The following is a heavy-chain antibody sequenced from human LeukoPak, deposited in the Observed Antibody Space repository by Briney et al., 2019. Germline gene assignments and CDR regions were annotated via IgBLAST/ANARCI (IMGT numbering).Heavy chain of an antibody. CDR1: GFTVSSNY. D-gene: IGHD5-18*01. Sequence: GGSLRLSCAASGFTVSSNYMSWVRQAPGKGLEWVSVIYSGGSTYYADSVKGRFTISRDNSKNTLYLQMNSLRAEDTAVYYCVRGRRGTAMVYWGQGTLVTVSS. V-gene: IGHV3-53*01. CDR2: IYSGGST. CDR3: VRGRRGTAMVY. J-gene: IGHJ4*02.